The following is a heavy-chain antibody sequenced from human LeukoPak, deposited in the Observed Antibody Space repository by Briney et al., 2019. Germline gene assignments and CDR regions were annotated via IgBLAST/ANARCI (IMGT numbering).Heavy chain of an antibody. J-gene: IGHJ5*02. Sequence: GGSLRLSCAASGFTFSSYSMNWVRQAPGKGLEWVSSISSSSYIYYADSVKGRFTISRDNAKNSLYLQMNSLRAEDTAVYYCARHHHNGSPYLPFDPWGQGTLVTVSS. D-gene: IGHD1-26*01. CDR2: ISSSSYI. V-gene: IGHV3-21*01. CDR3: ARHHHNGSPYLPFDP. CDR1: GFTFSSYS.